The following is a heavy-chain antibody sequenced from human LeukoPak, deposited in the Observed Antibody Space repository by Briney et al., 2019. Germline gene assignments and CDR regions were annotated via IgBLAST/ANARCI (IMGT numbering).Heavy chain of an antibody. CDR1: GYSFSNFH. CDR2: VSPKTGDR. Sequence: ASVKVSSKASGYSFSNFHIDWVRQASGQGLEWIGWVSPKTGDRGYALKFQGRVTMTSDTSETTVYMEVRSLTSEDTAVYYCARTPPKGDIDTWGQGTMVTVSS. V-gene: IGHV1-8*01. D-gene: IGHD2-21*02. CDR3: ARTPPKGDIDT. J-gene: IGHJ5*02.